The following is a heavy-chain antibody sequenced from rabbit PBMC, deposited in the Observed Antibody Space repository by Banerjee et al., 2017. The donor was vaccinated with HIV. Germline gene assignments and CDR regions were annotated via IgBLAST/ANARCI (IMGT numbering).Heavy chain of an antibody. CDR2: IYAGSSGST. Sequence: QSLEESGGDLVKPGASLTLTCTASGFSFSSGYWICWVRQAPGKGLEWIACIYAGSSGSTHYASWAKGRFTISKTSWTTVTLQMTSLAAADTASYFCARDLAGVIGWNFNLWGQGTLVTV. CDR3: ARDLAGVIGWNFNL. V-gene: IGHV1S40*01. D-gene: IGHD4-1*01. CDR1: GFSFSSGYW. J-gene: IGHJ4*01.